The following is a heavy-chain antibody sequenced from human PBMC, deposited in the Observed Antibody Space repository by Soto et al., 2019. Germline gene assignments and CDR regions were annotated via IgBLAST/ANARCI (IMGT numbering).Heavy chain of an antibody. CDR3: APRRPPRHLDY. Sequence: QITLKESGPTLVKPTQTLTLTCTFSGFSLSTSGVGVGWIRQPPGKALAWLALIYWDDDKRYSPSLNSRLTSTKDTSKNQVVVTMTNMDPVDTATYYCAPRRPPRHLDYWGQGTLVTVSS. CDR1: GFSLSTSGVG. J-gene: IGHJ4*02. CDR2: IYWDDDK. V-gene: IGHV2-5*02. D-gene: IGHD3-3*02.